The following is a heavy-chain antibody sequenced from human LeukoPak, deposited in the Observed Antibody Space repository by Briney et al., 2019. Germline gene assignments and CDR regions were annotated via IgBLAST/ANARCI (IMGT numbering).Heavy chain of an antibody. Sequence: ASVKVSCKASGYTFTGYYMHWVRQAPGQGLEWMGWINPNSGGTNYAQKFQGRVTMTRDTSISTAYMELSRLRSDDTAVYYCARDLWELPDYYYYMDVWGKGTTVTVSS. D-gene: IGHD1-26*01. CDR2: INPNSGGT. CDR3: ARDLWELPDYYYYMDV. J-gene: IGHJ6*03. V-gene: IGHV1-2*02. CDR1: GYTFTGYY.